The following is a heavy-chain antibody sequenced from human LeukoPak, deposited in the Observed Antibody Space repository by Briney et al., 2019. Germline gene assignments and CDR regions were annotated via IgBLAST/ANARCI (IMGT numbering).Heavy chain of an antibody. CDR1: GGSFSGYY. D-gene: IGHD3-10*01. CDR3: ARVRGVPTYFDY. Sequence: PSETLSLTCAVYGGSFSGYYWSWIRQPPGKGLEWIGEINHSGSTNYNPSLKSRVTISVDTSKNQFSLKLSSVTAADTAVYYCARVRGVPTYFDYCGQGTLVTVSS. CDR2: INHSGST. V-gene: IGHV4-34*01. J-gene: IGHJ4*02.